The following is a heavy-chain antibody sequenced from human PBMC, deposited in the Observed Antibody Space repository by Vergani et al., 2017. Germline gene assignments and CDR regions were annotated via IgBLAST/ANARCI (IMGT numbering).Heavy chain of an antibody. D-gene: IGHD3/OR15-3a*01. CDR1: GFTFSSYW. J-gene: IGHJ4*02. V-gene: IGHV3-74*01. CDR3: AKALGSGLDYFDY. Sequence: EVQLVESGGGLVQPGGSLRLSCAASGFTFSSYWMHWVRQAPGKGLVWVSRINSDGSSTSYADSVKGRFTISRDNAKNTLYLQMNSLRAEDTAVYYCAKALGSGLDYFDYWGQGTLVTVSS. CDR2: INSDGSST.